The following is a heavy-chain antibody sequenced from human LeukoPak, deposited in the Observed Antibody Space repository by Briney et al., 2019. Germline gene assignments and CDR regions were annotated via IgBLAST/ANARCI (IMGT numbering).Heavy chain of an antibody. D-gene: IGHD3-10*01. CDR1: GGSLSSYY. Sequence: PSETLSLTCTVSGGSLSSYYWSWTRQPAGKGLEWIGRIYTSGSTNYNPSLKSRVTMSVDTSKNQFSLKLSSVTAADTAVYYCARGIYYYGSGRGVNWFDPWGQGTLVTVSS. CDR3: ARGIYYYGSGRGVNWFDP. J-gene: IGHJ5*02. CDR2: IYTSGST. V-gene: IGHV4-4*07.